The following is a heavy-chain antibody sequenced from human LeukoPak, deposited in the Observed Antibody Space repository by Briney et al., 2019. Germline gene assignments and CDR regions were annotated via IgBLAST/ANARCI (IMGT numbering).Heavy chain of an antibody. CDR3: AREATVTTGKYFQH. V-gene: IGHV3-21*01. CDR2: ISSSSSSI. Sequence: PGGSLRLSCAASGFTFSSYSMNWVRQAPGKGLEWVSSISSSSSSIYYADSVKGRFTISRDNAKNSLYLQMNSLRAEDTAVYYCAREATVTTGKYFQHWGQGTLVTVSS. CDR1: GFTFSSYS. D-gene: IGHD4-17*01. J-gene: IGHJ1*01.